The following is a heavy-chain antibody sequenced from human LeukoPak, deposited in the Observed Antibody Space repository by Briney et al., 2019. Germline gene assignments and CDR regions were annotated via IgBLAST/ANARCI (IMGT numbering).Heavy chain of an antibody. CDR1: GFTVSSNY. CDR3: ARTTPYEYDAFDI. D-gene: IGHD1-1*01. CDR2: IYSGGST. V-gene: IGHV3-53*01. J-gene: IGHJ3*02. Sequence: PGGSLRLSCAASGFTVSSNYMSWVRQAPGKGLEWVSVIYSGGSTYYADSVKGRFTISRDNSKNTLYLQMNSLRAEDTAVYYCARTTPYEYDAFDIWGQGTMVTASS.